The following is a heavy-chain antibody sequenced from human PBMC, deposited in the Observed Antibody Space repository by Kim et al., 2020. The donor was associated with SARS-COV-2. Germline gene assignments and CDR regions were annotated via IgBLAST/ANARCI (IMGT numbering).Heavy chain of an antibody. D-gene: IGHD3-22*01. CDR2: ISDYNGNT. V-gene: IGHV1-18*01. CDR1: GYTFTSYG. CDR3: ARGVQWLSTTHGDYYGMDV. J-gene: IGHJ6*02. Sequence: ASVKVSCKASGYTFTSYGISWVRQAPGQGLEWMGWISDYNGNTNYAQKLQGRVTMTTDTSTSTAYMELRILRSDDTAVYYCARGVQWLSTTHGDYYGMDVWGQGTTVTVSS.